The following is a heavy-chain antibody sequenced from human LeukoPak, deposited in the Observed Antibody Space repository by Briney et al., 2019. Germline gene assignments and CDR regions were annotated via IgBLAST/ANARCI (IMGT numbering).Heavy chain of an antibody. CDR3: ARGLNDIVVVPAAASGDFDY. J-gene: IGHJ4*02. D-gene: IGHD2-2*01. V-gene: IGHV4-34*01. Sequence: SETLSLTCAVYGGSFSGYYWSWIRQPPGKGLEWIGEINHSGSTNYNPSPKSRVTISVDTSKNQFSLKLSSVTAADTAVYYCARGLNDIVVVPAAASGDFDYWGQGTLVTVSS. CDR2: INHSGST. CDR1: GGSFSGYY.